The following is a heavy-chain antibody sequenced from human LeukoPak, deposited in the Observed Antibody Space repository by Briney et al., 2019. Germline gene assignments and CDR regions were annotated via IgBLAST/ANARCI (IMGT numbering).Heavy chain of an antibody. CDR1: GFTFSSYA. CDR2: ISGSGGST. Sequence: GGSLRLSCAASGFTFSSYAMSWGRQAPGKGLEWVSAISGSGGSTYYADSVKGRFTISRDNSKNTLYLQMNSLRAEDTAVYYCAKVPTEWFGELYFDYWGQGTLVTVSS. D-gene: IGHD3-10*01. V-gene: IGHV3-23*01. CDR3: AKVPTEWFGELYFDY. J-gene: IGHJ4*02.